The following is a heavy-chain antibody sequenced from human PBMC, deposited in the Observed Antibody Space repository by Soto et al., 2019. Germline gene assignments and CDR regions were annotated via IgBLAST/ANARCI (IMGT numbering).Heavy chain of an antibody. J-gene: IGHJ6*02. Sequence: QVQLVESGGGVVQPGRSLRLSCAASGFTFSSYGMHWVRQAPGKGLEWVAVIWYDGSNKYYADSVKGRFTISRDNSKNTLYLQMNNLRAEDTAVYYCARGLAPGYYYYYGMDVWGQGTTVTVSS. CDR1: GFTFSSYG. CDR3: ARGLAPGYYYYYGMDV. D-gene: IGHD3-16*01. CDR2: IWYDGSNK. V-gene: IGHV3-33*01.